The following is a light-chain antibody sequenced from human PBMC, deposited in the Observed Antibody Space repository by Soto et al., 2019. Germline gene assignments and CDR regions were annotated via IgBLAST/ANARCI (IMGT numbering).Light chain of an antibody. Sequence: EILLTQSPGTMSFSPGDRATLSCRASQRLRSDYFAWYQQRSGQLPRLLIYGTSIRATGIPDRFSGSGSGKDFTLTIARLEAEDFAVYYCQQYSSAPAWTFGQGNKVEV. V-gene: IGKV3-20*01. CDR2: GTS. CDR3: QQYSSAPAWT. J-gene: IGKJ1*01. CDR1: QRLRSDY.